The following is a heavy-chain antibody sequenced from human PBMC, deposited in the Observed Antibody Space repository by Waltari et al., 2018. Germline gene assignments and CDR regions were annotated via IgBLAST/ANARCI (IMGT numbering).Heavy chain of an antibody. Sequence: QVNLVESGGGVVQPGGSLRLSCATSGLPFRNFGMHWVRQAPGKGLEWVALIWFDGSDKFYADSVRGRFTISRDNSARTLYLDMDSLRLDDTAMYYCAKDAFGNTYLDFWGQGTLVTVSS. CDR2: IWFDGSDK. V-gene: IGHV3-30*02. D-gene: IGHD2-2*02. CDR3: AKDAFGNTYLDF. CDR1: GLPFRNFG. J-gene: IGHJ4*02.